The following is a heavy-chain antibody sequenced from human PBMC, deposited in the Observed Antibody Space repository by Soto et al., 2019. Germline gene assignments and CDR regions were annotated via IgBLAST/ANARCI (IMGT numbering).Heavy chain of an antibody. Sequence: SGPTLVNPTQTLTLTCTFSGVSLSTSGMGVGWIRQPPGKALEWLALVYWDDDKRYSPSLKSRLTITKDTSKNQVVLTMTYMDPVDTATYYCAHMIEGAFFDHGGQGTLVTASS. CDR2: VYWDDDK. D-gene: IGHD2-21*01. CDR3: AHMIEGAFFDH. CDR1: GVSLSTSGMG. V-gene: IGHV2-5*02. J-gene: IGHJ4*02.